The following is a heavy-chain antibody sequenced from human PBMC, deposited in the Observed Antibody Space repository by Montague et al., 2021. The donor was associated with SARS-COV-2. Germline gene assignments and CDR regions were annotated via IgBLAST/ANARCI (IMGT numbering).Heavy chain of an antibody. CDR3: ARGPVDDNCSGGSCYSRYYYGMDV. CDR2: INHSGST. CDR1: GGSFSGYY. V-gene: IGHV4-34*01. Sequence: SETLSLTCAVYGGSFSGYYWSWIRQPPGKGLEWIGGINHSGSTNYNPSLKSRVTISVDTSKNQFSLKLSSVTAADTAVYYCARGPVDDNCSGGSCYSRYYYGMDVWGQGTTVTVSS. D-gene: IGHD2-15*01. J-gene: IGHJ6*02.